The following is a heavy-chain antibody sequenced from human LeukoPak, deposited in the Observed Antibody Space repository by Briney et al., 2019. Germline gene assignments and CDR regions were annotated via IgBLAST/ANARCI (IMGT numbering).Heavy chain of an antibody. D-gene: IGHD1-26*01. CDR3: AREVGYSSSYYGRVDP. V-gene: IGHV1-2*06. J-gene: IGHJ5*02. Sequence: GASVKVSCKASGYTFTGYYMHWVRQAPGQGLEWMGRVNPNNGVPNYAQKFQGRVTMTRDTAISTAYMELSSLRSDDTAVYFCAREVGYSSSYYGRVDPWGQGTLVTVSS. CDR2: VNPNNGVP. CDR1: GYTFTGYY.